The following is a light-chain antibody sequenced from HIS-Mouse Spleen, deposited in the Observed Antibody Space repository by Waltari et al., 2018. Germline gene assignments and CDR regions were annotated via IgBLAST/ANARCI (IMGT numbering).Light chain of an antibody. CDR2: LGS. Sequence: DIVMTQSPLSLPVTPGEPASISCRSSQSLLHSNGYNYLDWYLQKPGQSPQLLFYLGSNRASGVPDRVSGSKSGTSASLAISGLRSEDEADYYCAAWDDSLSGPVFGGGTK. CDR1: QSLLHSNGYNY. V-gene: IGKV2-28*01. J-gene: IGKJ4*02. CDR3: AAWDDSLSGPV.